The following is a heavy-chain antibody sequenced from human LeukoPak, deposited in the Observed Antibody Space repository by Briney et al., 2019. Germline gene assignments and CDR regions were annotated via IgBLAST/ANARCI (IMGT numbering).Heavy chain of an antibody. CDR2: ISSSTVPI. Sequence: PGGSLRLSCAASGFTFGRYAMNWVRQAPGKGLEWISYISSSTVPIYYADSVKGRFTISRDSAKNSLYLQMNSLRAEDTAVYYCARTADDYYYYMDVWGKGTTVTVSS. CDR3: ARTADDYYYYMDV. CDR1: GFTFGRYA. J-gene: IGHJ6*03. V-gene: IGHV3-48*04.